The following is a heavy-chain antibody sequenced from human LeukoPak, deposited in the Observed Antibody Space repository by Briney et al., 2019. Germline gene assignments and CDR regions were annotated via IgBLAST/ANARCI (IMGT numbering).Heavy chain of an antibody. CDR3: ARGVYMAAAQYGY. CDR2: IYYSGTT. V-gene: IGHV4-59*01. D-gene: IGHD6-13*01. Sequence: SGTLSLTCAVSGGTISSYYWSWIRQPPGKGLEWVGYIYYSGTTKYNPSLKTRVTISVDTSKNQFSLKLNSVTAADTAVYDRARGVYMAAAQYGYWGQGTLVTVSS. J-gene: IGHJ4*02. CDR1: GGTISSYY.